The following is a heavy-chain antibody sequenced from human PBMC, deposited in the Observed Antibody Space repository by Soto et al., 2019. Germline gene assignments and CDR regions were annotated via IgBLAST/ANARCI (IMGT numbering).Heavy chain of an antibody. CDR3: AKGYNYGYGDY. D-gene: IGHD5-18*01. CDR1: GYTFTTYG. J-gene: IGHJ4*02. V-gene: IGHV1-18*01. CDR2: ISGYNGNT. Sequence: QVQLVQSGAEVKKPGASVKVSCKTSGYTFTTYGISWVRQAPGQGLEWMGWISGYNGNTNYAQKFQGRVTMTTDTSTSTAYMELRSLRSADTAVFYCAKGYNYGYGDYWGLGTLITVSS.